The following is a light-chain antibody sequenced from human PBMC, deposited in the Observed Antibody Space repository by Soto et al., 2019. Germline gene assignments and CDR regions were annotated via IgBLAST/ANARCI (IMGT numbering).Light chain of an antibody. V-gene: IGKV3-20*01. CDR2: GAS. CDR1: QSLTSNY. CDR3: HQYGLSPMVT. Sequence: EIVLTQSPGTLSLSPGERATLSCRASQSLTSNYLAWYQHKPGQAPRLLIYGASSRATGIPDRFSGSGSGTDFTLTISRLEPEDFALYYCHQYGLSPMVTFGPGTKVDIK. J-gene: IGKJ3*01.